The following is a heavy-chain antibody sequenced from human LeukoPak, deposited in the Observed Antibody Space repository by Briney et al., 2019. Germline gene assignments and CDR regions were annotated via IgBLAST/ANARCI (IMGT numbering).Heavy chain of an antibody. CDR2: SSSSGSTI. CDR1: GFTLSDYY. Sequence: GGSLRLSCAASGFTLSDYYMSWFRLAPRKGLEWVSYSSSSGSTIYYADSVKGRFAISRDNAKNSLYLQMNSLRAEDTAVYYCARRRDFIDYWGQGTLVTVSS. CDR3: ARRRDFIDY. J-gene: IGHJ4*02. V-gene: IGHV3-11*01. D-gene: IGHD3/OR15-3a*01.